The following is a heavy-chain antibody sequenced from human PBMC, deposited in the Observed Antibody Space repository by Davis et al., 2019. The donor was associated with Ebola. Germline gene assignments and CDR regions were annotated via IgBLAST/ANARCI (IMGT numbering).Heavy chain of an antibody. J-gene: IGHJ4*02. CDR1: GYSFSDYW. D-gene: IGHD2-15*01. CDR3: AKGYCSGGRCYSGSDY. CDR2: VYPADSDI. V-gene: IGHV5-51*01. Sequence: PAGSLRLSCKGSGYSFSDYWIGWVRQMPGKGLEWMGVVYPADSDIRYSPSFQGQVTISVDKSISTAYLQWSSLKASDTAMYYCAKGYCSGGRCYSGSDYWGQGTLVTVSS.